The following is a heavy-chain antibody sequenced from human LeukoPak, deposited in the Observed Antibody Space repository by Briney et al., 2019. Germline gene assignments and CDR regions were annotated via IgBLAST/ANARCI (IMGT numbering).Heavy chain of an antibody. CDR3: AREGGPYRPLDY. CDR2: VNLHGST. Sequence: PSGTLSLTCGVSGGSISNTNCWTWVRQPPGNGLEWLGEVNLHGSTNYNPSRKSRVAISVDKSENHISLKLTSVTAADTAVYYCAREGGPYRPLDYSGQGTLATVAS. J-gene: IGHJ4*02. V-gene: IGHV4-4*02. CDR1: GGSISNTNC.